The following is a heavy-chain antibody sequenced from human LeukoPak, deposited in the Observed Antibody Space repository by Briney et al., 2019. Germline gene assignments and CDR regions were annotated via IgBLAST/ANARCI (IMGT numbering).Heavy chain of an antibody. CDR2: INHAGNT. D-gene: IGHD3-10*01. Sequence: PSETLSLTCGVYGGSFNDYYWSWIRQPPEKGLEWIGEINHAGNTNYNPSLKSRVSMSVDRSKSQVSLHLNSVTAADTAVYYCVRSHGAGLQWFDTWGQGTPVTVSS. CDR3: VRSHGAGLQWFDT. V-gene: IGHV4-34*01. J-gene: IGHJ5*02. CDR1: GGSFNDYY.